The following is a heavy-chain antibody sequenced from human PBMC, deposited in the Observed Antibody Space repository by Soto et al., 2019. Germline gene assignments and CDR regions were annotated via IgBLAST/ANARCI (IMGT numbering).Heavy chain of an antibody. V-gene: IGHV4-61*01. CDR3: ARERSNYGGNSKYYFDY. J-gene: IGHJ4*02. CDR2: IYYSGST. D-gene: IGHD4-17*01. Sequence: SETLSLTCTVSGGSVSSGSYYWSWIRQPPGKGLEWIGYIYYSGSTNYNPSLKSRVTISVDTSKNQFSLKLSSVTAADTAVYYCARERSNYGGNSKYYFDYWGQGTLVTVSS. CDR1: GGSVSSGSYY.